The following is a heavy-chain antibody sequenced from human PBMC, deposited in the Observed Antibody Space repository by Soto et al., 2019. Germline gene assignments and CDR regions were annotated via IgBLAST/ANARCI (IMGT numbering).Heavy chain of an antibody. J-gene: IGHJ4*02. V-gene: IGHV3-30*18. CDR1: GFTFSSYG. D-gene: IGHD5-12*01. CDR3: AKEGYELDFDY. CDR2: ISYDGSNK. Sequence: QVQLVESGGGVVQPGRSLRLSCAASGFTFSSYGMHWVRQAPGKGLEWVAVISYDGSNKYYADSVKGRFTISRDNSKNTRYLQMNCLRAEDTAVYYCAKEGYELDFDYWGQGTLVTVSS.